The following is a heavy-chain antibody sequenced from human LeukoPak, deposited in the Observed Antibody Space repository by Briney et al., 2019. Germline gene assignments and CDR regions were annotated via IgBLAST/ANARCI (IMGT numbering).Heavy chain of an antibody. J-gene: IGHJ3*02. CDR1: GGSISSSSYY. CDR2: IYYSGST. Sequence: KSSETLSLTCTVSGGSISSSSYYWGWIRQPPGKGLEWIGSIYYSGSTYYNPSLKSRVTISVDTSKNQFSLKLSSVTAADTAVYYCARHRWGYCSGGSCYSGRENAFDIWGQGTMVTVSS. D-gene: IGHD2-15*01. V-gene: IGHV4-39*01. CDR3: ARHRWGYCSGGSCYSGRENAFDI.